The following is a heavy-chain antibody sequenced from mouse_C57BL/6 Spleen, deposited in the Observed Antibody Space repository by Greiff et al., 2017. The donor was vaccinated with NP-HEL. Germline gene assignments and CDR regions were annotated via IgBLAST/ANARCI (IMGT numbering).Heavy chain of an antibody. D-gene: IGHD1-1*01. CDR1: GFTFSSYG. CDR2: ISSGGSYT. CDR3: ARTTVAAGYFDV. V-gene: IGHV5-6*01. J-gene: IGHJ1*03. Sequence: EVQVVESGGDLVKPGGSLKLSCAASGFTFSSYGMSWVRQTPDKRLEWVATISSGGSYTYYPDSVKGRFTISRDNAKNTLYLQMSSLKSEDTAMYYCARTTVAAGYFDVWGTGTTVTVSS.